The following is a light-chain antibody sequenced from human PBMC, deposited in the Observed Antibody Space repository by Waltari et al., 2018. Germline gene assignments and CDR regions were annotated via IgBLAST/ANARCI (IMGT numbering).Light chain of an antibody. Sequence: QSALTQPASVSGSPGQSIPISCPGPSSYVGSFTLVSWYQPHPGKAPKPMIYEGSKRPSGVSNRFSGSKSGNTASLTISGLQAEDEADYYCCSYAGSKVVFGGGTKLTVL. CDR2: EGS. J-gene: IGLJ2*01. CDR1: SSYVGSFTL. V-gene: IGLV2-23*01. CDR3: CSYAGSKVV.